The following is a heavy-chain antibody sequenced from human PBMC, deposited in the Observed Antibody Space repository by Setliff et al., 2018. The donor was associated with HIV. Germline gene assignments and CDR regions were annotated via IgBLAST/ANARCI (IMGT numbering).Heavy chain of an antibody. CDR1: GYSISSDYC. Sequence: SETLSLTCGVSGYSISSDYCWGWIRQPPGKGLEWIGNMCHGGNNNYYSPSLKSRVTISVDTSKNQFSLSLTSVTAADTAVYYCARGVPLLPPHYWGQGTLVTVSS. D-gene: IGHD1-1*01. V-gene: IGHV4-38-2*01. CDR2: MCHGGNNN. CDR3: ARGVPLLPPHY. J-gene: IGHJ4*02.